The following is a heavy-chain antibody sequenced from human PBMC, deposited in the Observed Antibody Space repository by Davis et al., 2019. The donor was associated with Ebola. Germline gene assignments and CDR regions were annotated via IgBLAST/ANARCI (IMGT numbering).Heavy chain of an antibody. J-gene: IGHJ4*02. CDR1: GFTFSSFA. CDR3: AKDIQGGSVVVVAATAFDY. D-gene: IGHD2-15*01. Sequence: SLKISCAASGFTFSSFAMSWVRQAPGKGLEWVSGISWNSGSIGYADSVKGRFTISRDNAKNSLYLQMNSLRAEDTALYYCAKDIQGGSVVVVAATAFDYWGQGTLVTVSS. V-gene: IGHV3-9*01. CDR2: ISWNSGSI.